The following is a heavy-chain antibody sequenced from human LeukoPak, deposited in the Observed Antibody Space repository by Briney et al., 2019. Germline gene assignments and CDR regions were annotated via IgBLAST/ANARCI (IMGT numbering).Heavy chain of an antibody. V-gene: IGHV4-59*11. D-gene: IGHD6-13*01. J-gene: IGHJ3*02. CDR1: GGSISSHY. CDR3: ARVVPKQQLVDAFDI. Sequence: SETLSLTCTVSGGSISSHYWSWIRQPPGKGLEWIGYVFYSGSTNYNPSLKSRVSISVDTSKKQLSLKLSSVTAAGTAVYYCARVVPKQQLVDAFDIWGQGTMVTVSS. CDR2: VFYSGST.